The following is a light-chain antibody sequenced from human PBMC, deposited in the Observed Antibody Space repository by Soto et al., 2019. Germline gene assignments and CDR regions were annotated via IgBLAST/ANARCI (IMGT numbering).Light chain of an antibody. CDR3: KQYNNWPT. Sequence: DIVMTQSPATLSLSPGESATLSCRASQSVSSNLAWYQQKPGQAPRILIFGASGRATGIPASFSGSGSGTEFTLTIRSLQSEDFAVYYCKQYNNWPTCGQGTKVDIK. CDR2: GAS. J-gene: IGKJ1*01. CDR1: QSVSSN. V-gene: IGKV3-15*01.